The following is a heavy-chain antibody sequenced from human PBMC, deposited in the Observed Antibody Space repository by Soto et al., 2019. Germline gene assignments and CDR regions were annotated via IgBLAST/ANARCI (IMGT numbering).Heavy chain of an antibody. CDR1: GFTFSSYG. CDR2: IWYDGSNK. V-gene: IGHV3-33*01. J-gene: IGHJ4*02. D-gene: IGHD3-22*01. CDR3: ARDFNGVVVIGGYYFDY. Sequence: QVQLVESGGGVVQPGRSLRLSCAASGFTFSSYGMHWVRQAPGKGLEWVAVIWYDGSNKYYADSVKGRFTISRDNSKNTLYLQMNSLRAEDTAVYYCARDFNGVVVIGGYYFDYWRQGTLVTVSS.